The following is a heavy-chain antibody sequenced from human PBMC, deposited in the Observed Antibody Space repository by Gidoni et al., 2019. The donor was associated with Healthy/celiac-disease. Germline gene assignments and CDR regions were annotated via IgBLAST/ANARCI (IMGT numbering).Heavy chain of an antibody. J-gene: IGHJ4*02. D-gene: IGHD3-10*01. V-gene: IGHV5-51*01. CDR1: GYSFTSYW. CDR2: IYPGDSDT. CDR3: ARRITMVRGVYYFDY. Sequence: EVQLVQSGAEVKKPGESLTISCKGSGYSFTSYWIGWVSQRPGNGLEWMGIIYPGDSDTRYSPSFQGQVTISADKSISTAYLQWSSLKASDTALYYCARRITMVRGVYYFDYWGQGTLVTVSS.